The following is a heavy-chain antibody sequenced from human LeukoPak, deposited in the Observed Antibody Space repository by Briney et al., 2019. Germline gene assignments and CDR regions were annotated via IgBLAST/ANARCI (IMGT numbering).Heavy chain of an antibody. CDR2: IYYSGST. V-gene: IGHV4-39*01. CDR3: ARLVSGAYYDSSGYYPSVDY. J-gene: IGHJ4*02. D-gene: IGHD3-22*01. Sequence: SETLSLTRTVSGGSISSSSYYWGWIRQPPGKGLEWIGSIYYSGSTSYNPSLKSRVTISVDTSKNQFSLKLRSVTAADPAVYYCARLVSGAYYDSSGYYPSVDYWGRGTLVSVSS. CDR1: GGSISSSSYY.